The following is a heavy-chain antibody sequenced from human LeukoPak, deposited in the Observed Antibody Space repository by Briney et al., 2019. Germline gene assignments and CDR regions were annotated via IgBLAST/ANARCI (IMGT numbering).Heavy chain of an antibody. CDR1: GFTFDDYD. CDR2: ICGDGGST. Sequence: PGGSLSLSCAASGFTFDDYDMHWVRQAPGKGLEWVSLICGDGGSTYYADSVKGRFTISRDNSKNSLYLQMNSLRTEDTALYYCAKDRYCTSSSCSRPFDYWGQGTLVTVSS. J-gene: IGHJ4*02. CDR3: AKDRYCTSSSCSRPFDY. V-gene: IGHV3-43*02. D-gene: IGHD2-15*01.